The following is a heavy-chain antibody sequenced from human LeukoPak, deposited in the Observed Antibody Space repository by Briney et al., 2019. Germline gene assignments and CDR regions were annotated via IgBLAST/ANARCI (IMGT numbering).Heavy chain of an antibody. CDR3: ARDDLGCDY. CDR2: ISAYNGNT. CDR1: GYTFTSFG. D-gene: IGHD7-27*01. V-gene: IGHV1-18*01. J-gene: IGHJ4*02. Sequence: EASVKVSCKASGYTFTSFGIIWVRQAPGQGLEWMGWISAYNGNTNYAQKVKGRITMPTDRSTSTAYTELRSLRPDDTAVYYCARDDLGCDYWGQGNLVTVSS.